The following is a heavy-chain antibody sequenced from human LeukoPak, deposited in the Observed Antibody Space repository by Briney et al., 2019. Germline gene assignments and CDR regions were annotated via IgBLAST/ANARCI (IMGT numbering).Heavy chain of an antibody. J-gene: IGHJ5*02. Sequence: PSETLSLTCAVYGGSFSDYYWSWIRQPPGKGLEWIGYIYYSGSTYYNPSLKSRVTISVDTSKNQFSLKLSSVTAADTAVYYCARTYGSGSYYHWGQGTLVTVSS. CDR2: IYYSGST. D-gene: IGHD3-10*01. CDR1: GGSFSDYY. CDR3: ARTYGSGSYYH. V-gene: IGHV4-30-4*08.